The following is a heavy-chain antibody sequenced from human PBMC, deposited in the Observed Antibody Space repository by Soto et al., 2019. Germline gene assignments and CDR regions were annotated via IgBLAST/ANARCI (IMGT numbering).Heavy chain of an antibody. CDR1: ALAVNKGW. V-gene: IGHV3-15*01. CDR3: TTVRYFDWLLYYYYYMDV. Sequence: VSFANSALAVNKGWMARVGQARGKGLEWVGRIKSKTDSGTTDYAAPVKGRFTISRDDSKNTLYLQMNSLKTEDTAVYYCTTVRYFDWLLYYYYYMDVWGKGT. CDR2: IKSKTDSGTT. D-gene: IGHD3-9*01. J-gene: IGHJ6*03.